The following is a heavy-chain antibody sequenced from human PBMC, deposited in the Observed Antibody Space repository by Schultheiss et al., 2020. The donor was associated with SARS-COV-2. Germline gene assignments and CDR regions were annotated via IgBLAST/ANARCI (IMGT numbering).Heavy chain of an antibody. CDR3: AKDLDTVTHYYYYMDV. J-gene: IGHJ6*03. CDR2: IWYDGSNK. V-gene: IGHV3-30*02. D-gene: IGHD4-11*01. CDR1: GFTFSSYG. Sequence: GGSLRLSCAASGFTFSSYGMHWVRQAPGKGLEWVAVIWYDGSNKYYADSVKGRFTISRDNSKNTLYLQMNSLRAEDTAVYYCAKDLDTVTHYYYYMDVWGKGTTVTVSS.